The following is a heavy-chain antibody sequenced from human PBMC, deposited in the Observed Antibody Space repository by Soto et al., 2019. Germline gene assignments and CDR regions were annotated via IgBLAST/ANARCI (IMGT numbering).Heavy chain of an antibody. Sequence: PGGSLRLSCAASGFTFSSYAMSWVRQAPGKGLEWVSAISGSGGSTYYADSVKGRFTISRDNSKNTLYLQMNSLRAEDTAVYYCAKRRYSGYDPAVDYFDYWGQGTLVTVS. V-gene: IGHV3-23*01. J-gene: IGHJ4*02. CDR3: AKRRYSGYDPAVDYFDY. CDR2: ISGSGGST. CDR1: GFTFSSYA. D-gene: IGHD5-12*01.